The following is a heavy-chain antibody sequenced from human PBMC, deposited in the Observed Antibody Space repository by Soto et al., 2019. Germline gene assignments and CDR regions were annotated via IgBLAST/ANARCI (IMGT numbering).Heavy chain of an antibody. D-gene: IGHD2-2*03. V-gene: IGHV3-30*18. J-gene: IGHJ6*02. CDR1: GFTFSSYS. Sequence: AGGSLRLSCAASGFTFSSYSMHWVRQAPGKGLEWVAVISYDGSNKYYADSVKGRFTISRDNSKNTLYLQMNSLRAEDTAEYYCAKDLSLDLPYYYYYVMDVWGEGTKVIFS. CDR2: ISYDGSNK. CDR3: AKDLSLDLPYYYYYVMDV.